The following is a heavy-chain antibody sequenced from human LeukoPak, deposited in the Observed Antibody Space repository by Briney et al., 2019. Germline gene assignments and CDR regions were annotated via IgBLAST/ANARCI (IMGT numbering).Heavy chain of an antibody. CDR1: GFTVSSNY. J-gene: IGHJ5*02. Sequence: TGRSLRLSCAASGFTVSSNYMSWVRQAPGKELESGSVMYSGGSTYYADSVKGRFTISRDNSKNTLYLQMNSLRAEDTAVYYCARVIIISVARWFDPWGQGTLVTVSS. CDR3: ARVIIISVARWFDP. CDR2: MYSGGST. V-gene: IGHV3-66*01. D-gene: IGHD3-16*02.